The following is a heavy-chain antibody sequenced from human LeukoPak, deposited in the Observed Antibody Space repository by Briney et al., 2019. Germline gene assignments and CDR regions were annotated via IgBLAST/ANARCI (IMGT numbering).Heavy chain of an antibody. J-gene: IGHJ3*02. CDR3: ARAFSDYVWGSYRSDAFDI. CDR2: INHSGST. Sequence: PSETLSLTCAVYGGSFSGYYWNWIRQPPGKGLEWIGKINHSGSTNYNPSLKSRVTISVDTSKNQFSLKLSSVTAADTAVYYCARAFSDYVWGSYRSDAFDIWGQGTMVTVSS. CDR1: GGSFSGYY. V-gene: IGHV4-34*01. D-gene: IGHD3-16*02.